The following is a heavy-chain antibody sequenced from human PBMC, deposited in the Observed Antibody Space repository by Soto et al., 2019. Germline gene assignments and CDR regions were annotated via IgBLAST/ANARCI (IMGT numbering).Heavy chain of an antibody. D-gene: IGHD4-17*01. J-gene: IGHJ5*02. Sequence: QVQLQESGPGLVKPSQTLSLTCTVSGGSISSGDYYWSWIRQPPGKGLEWIGYIYYSGSTYYNPSLKSRVTISVDTSKNQFSLKLSSVTAADTAVYYCARDGYDYGDYATGNWFDPWGQGTLVTVSS. CDR2: IYYSGST. CDR3: ARDGYDYGDYATGNWFDP. V-gene: IGHV4-30-4*01. CDR1: GGSISSGDYY.